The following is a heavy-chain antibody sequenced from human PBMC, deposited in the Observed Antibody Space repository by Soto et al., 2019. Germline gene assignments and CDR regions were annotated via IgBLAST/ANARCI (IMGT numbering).Heavy chain of an antibody. D-gene: IGHD3-10*01. Sequence: QITLKESGPTLVRPTQTLTLTCTFSGFSLSTTGVGVGWIRQPPGKALEWLALIYWDDDKRYSPSLKSRLTITKDTSKNEWILTMTNMDPVDTARYYCAPRLPHYGLGRGRGNWFAPWGQGTLVTVSS. CDR2: IYWDDDK. CDR3: APRLPHYGLGRGRGNWFAP. CDR1: GFSLSTTGVG. V-gene: IGHV2-5*02. J-gene: IGHJ5*02.